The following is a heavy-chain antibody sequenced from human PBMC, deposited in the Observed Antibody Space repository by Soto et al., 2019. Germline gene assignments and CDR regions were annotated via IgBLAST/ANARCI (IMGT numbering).Heavy chain of an antibody. V-gene: IGHV4-39*01. CDR2: QYYAGST. D-gene: IGHD1-1*01. Sequence: LSLTCTVSGGSISSGFYYWGWIRQPPGKGLEYIGSQYYAGSTYYNPSLKSRVTILVDTSKNQFSLKLSSVTAADTAVYFCARGDDFAGNDYFDYWGQGTLVTVSS. J-gene: IGHJ4*02. CDR3: ARGDDFAGNDYFDY. CDR1: GGSISSGFYY.